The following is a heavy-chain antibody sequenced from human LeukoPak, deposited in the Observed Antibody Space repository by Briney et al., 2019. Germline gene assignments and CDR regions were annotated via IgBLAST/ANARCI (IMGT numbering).Heavy chain of an antibody. D-gene: IGHD5-18*01. CDR3: ARDRWGYSYGGG. Sequence: PGGSLRLSCAASGFTFTTYAMSWVRQAPGKGLEWVSAISGSGGSTYYADSVKGRFTISRDNSKNTLYLQMNSLRAEDTAVYYCARDRWGYSYGGGWGQGTLVTVSS. CDR1: GFTFTTYA. V-gene: IGHV3-23*01. J-gene: IGHJ4*02. CDR2: ISGSGGST.